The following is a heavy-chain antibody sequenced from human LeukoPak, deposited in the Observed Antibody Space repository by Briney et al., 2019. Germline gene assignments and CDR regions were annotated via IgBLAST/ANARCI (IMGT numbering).Heavy chain of an antibody. J-gene: IGHJ6*03. V-gene: IGHV4-59*12. CDR2: IYYTGNT. CDR1: DFTFIYYS. D-gene: IGHD3-10*01. Sequence: PGGSLRLSCAASDFTFIYYSMNWVRQAPGKGLEWIGYIYYTGNTYSNPSLKRRLTMSVDTSRNQFSLNLNSVTAADTAVYYCARILWGITSQQNYYYYMDFWGKGTTVTVSS. CDR3: ARILWGITSQQNYYYYMDF.